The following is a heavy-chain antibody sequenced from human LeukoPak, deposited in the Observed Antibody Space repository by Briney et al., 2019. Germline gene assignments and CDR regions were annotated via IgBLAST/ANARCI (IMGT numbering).Heavy chain of an antibody. Sequence: KTGGSLRLSCAASGFTFSSYWMHWVRQAPGRGLVWVSRISSDGSITSYADSVKGRFTISRDNAKNTLYRQMNSLRAEDTAVYYCARGSYFFDYWGQGTLVTVSS. V-gene: IGHV3-74*01. CDR2: ISSDGSIT. CDR3: ARGSYFFDY. CDR1: GFTFSSYW. J-gene: IGHJ4*02. D-gene: IGHD1-26*01.